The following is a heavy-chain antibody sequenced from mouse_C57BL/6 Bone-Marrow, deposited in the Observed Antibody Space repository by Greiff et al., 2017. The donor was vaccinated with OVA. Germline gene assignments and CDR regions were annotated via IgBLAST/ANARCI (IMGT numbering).Heavy chain of an antibody. D-gene: IGHD1-1*01. CDR1: GYSFTDYN. Sequence: EVQLQESGPELVKPGASVKISCKASGYSFTDYNMNWVKQSNGKSLEWIGVINPNDGTTSYNQKFKGKATLTVDQSSSTAYMQLNSLTSEDSAVYNCARAYYYGSSEAWFADWGQGTLVTVSA. CDR3: ARAYYYGSSEAWFAD. CDR2: INPNDGTT. J-gene: IGHJ3*01. V-gene: IGHV1-39*01.